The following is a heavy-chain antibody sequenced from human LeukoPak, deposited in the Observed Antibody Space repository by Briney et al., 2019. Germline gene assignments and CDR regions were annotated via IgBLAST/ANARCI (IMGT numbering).Heavy chain of an antibody. CDR2: IYYTGSA. D-gene: IGHD5-18*01. J-gene: IGHJ4*02. Sequence: SETLSLTCTVSGYSISTSNYYWGWIRQPPGKGLEWIGSIYYTGSAYYNPSLKSRVTISVDTSKNQFSLNLSSVTAADTAVYYCARRRYSHGYPNYWGQGTLVTVSS. V-gene: IGHV4-39*01. CDR1: GYSISTSNYY. CDR3: ARRRYSHGYPNY.